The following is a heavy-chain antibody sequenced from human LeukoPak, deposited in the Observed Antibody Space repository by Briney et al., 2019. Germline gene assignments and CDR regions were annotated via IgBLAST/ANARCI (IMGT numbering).Heavy chain of an antibody. D-gene: IGHD3-10*01. CDR2: MNPNSGNT. CDR3: ARGRGITMVRGVIKLGY. V-gene: IGHV1-8*01. J-gene: IGHJ4*02. Sequence: ASVKVSCKASGYTFTSYDINWVRQATGQGLEWMGWMNPNSGNTGYAQKVQGRVTMTRNTSISTAYMELSSLRSEDTAVYYCARGRGITMVRGVIKLGYWGQGPLVTVSS. CDR1: GYTFTSYD.